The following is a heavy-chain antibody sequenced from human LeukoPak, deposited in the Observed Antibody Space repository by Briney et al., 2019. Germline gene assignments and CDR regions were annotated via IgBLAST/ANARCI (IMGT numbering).Heavy chain of an antibody. CDR3: ARLYKWNYGFDY. D-gene: IGHD1-7*01. V-gene: IGHV4-34*01. J-gene: IGHJ4*02. CDR1: GESFSGYY. CDR2: INHSGYT. Sequence: SSETLSLTCAVYGESFSGYYWNWIRQPPGKGLDWIGEINHSGYTNYNPSLKSRVTILVDTSKKHFSLNLSSVTAADTAVYYCARLYKWNYGFDYWGQGTLVTVSS.